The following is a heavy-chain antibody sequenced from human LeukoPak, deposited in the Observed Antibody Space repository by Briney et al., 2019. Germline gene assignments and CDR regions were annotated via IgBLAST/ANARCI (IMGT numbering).Heavy chain of an antibody. CDR1: GGSISSSSYY. CDR3: ARRHGGIRLAGPIDY. CDR2: IYYSGST. Sequence: PSETLSLSCTVSGGSISSSSYYWGWIRQPPGKGLEWIGSIYYSGSTYYNPSLKSRVTISVDTSKNQFSLKLSSVTAADTAVYYCARRHGGIRLAGPIDYWGQGTLVTVSS. J-gene: IGHJ4*02. D-gene: IGHD6-19*01. V-gene: IGHV4-39*01.